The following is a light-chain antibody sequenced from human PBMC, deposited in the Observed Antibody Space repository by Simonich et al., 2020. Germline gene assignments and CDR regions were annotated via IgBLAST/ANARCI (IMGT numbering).Light chain of an antibody. Sequence: QSALTQPASVSGSPGQSITISCTGTSSDVGGYNYVSWYQQHPGKAPKLLIYDVSKRPSGVSNRCSGSNSGNTASLTISRLQAEDEAYYYCSSYTSSSTWVFGGGTKLTVL. CDR3: SSYTSSSTWV. CDR1: SSDVGGYNY. V-gene: IGLV2-14*01. J-gene: IGLJ3*02. CDR2: DVS.